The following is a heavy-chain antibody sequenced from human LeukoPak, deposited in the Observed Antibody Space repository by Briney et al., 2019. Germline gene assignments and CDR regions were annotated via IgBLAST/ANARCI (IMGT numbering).Heavy chain of an antibody. J-gene: IGHJ4*02. D-gene: IGHD4-17*01. V-gene: IGHV3-30-3*01. Sequence: GWSLRLSCAASGFRFSDYAVHWIRQAPGKGLEWVAIISKDGYNKDYADSVKGRFTISRDNSKNTLYLQMNSLRVEDTALYYCARNDYGTYYFDYWGQGTLVTVSS. CDR3: ARNDYGTYYFDY. CDR2: ISKDGYNK. CDR1: GFRFSDYA.